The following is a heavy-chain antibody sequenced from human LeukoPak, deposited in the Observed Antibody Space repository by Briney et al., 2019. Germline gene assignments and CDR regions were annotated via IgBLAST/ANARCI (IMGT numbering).Heavy chain of an antibody. CDR2: IYSGGST. CDR3: AREMVRGVISYYYYGMDV. Sequence: GGSLRLSCAASGFTVSSNYMSWVRQAPGKGLEWVSVIYSGGSTYYADSVKGRFTISRDNSKNTLYLQMNSLRAEDTAVYYCAREMVRGVISYYYYGMDVWGQGTTVTVSS. V-gene: IGHV3-53*05. CDR1: GFTVSSNY. D-gene: IGHD3-10*01. J-gene: IGHJ6*02.